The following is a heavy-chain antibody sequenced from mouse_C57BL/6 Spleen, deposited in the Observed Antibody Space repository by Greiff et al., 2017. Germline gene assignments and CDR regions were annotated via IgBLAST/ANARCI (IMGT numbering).Heavy chain of an antibody. CDR3: AKNPLYYGNYEGAMDY. CDR1: GFSLTSYG. CDR2: IWRGGST. J-gene: IGHJ4*01. D-gene: IGHD2-1*01. V-gene: IGHV2-5*01. Sequence: VKLMESGPGLVQPSQSLSITCTVSGFSLTSYGVHWVRQSPGKGLEWLGVIWRGGSTDYNAAFMSRLSITKDNSKSQVFFKMNSLQADDTAIYYCAKNPLYYGNYEGAMDYWGQGTSVTVSS.